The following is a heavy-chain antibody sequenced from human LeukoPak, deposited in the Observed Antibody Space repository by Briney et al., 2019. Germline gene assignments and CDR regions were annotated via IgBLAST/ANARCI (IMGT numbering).Heavy chain of an antibody. J-gene: IGHJ4*02. CDR2: IYYSGST. Sequence: SESLSLTRPVSRRSPSSSSYYWGWIRQTPGRGLEWIGRIYYSGSTYYTPSLKSRVSISVDTSKNQCSLKLSSVTAADTAVYYCTRGARVAVTGYFDYWGQGALVTVSS. CDR3: TRGARVAVTGYFDY. D-gene: IGHD6-19*01. CDR1: RRSPSSSSYY. V-gene: IGHV4-39*07.